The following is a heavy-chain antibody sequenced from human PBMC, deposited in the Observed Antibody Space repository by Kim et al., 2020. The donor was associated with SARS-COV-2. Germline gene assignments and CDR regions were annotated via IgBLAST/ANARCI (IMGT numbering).Heavy chain of an antibody. D-gene: IGHD2-15*01. J-gene: IGHJ5*02. CDR3: AGGWSATGIDP. CDR2: T. Sequence: TRYSPGFQGRVTITRDTSASTVYMEMSSLTSEDTAIYYCAGGWSATGIDPWGQGTLVTVSS. V-gene: IGHV1-3*01.